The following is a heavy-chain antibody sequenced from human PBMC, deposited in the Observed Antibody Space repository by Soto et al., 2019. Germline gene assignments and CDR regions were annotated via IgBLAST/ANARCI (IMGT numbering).Heavy chain of an antibody. Sequence: QVQLVESGGGVVQPGRSLRLSCAASGITFSNYGTHWVRQAPGKGLEWVAVIWYDGRDKYYADSVKGRFTISRDNSKNSLYLQMNSLTADDTAVYFCVSSYGDFDNWGQGTLVTVSS. J-gene: IGHJ4*02. D-gene: IGHD3-16*01. CDR3: VSSYGDFDN. CDR2: IWYDGRDK. CDR1: GITFSNYG. V-gene: IGHV3-33*01.